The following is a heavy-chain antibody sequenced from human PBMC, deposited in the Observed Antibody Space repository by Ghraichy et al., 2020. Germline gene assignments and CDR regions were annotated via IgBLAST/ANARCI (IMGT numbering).Heavy chain of an antibody. D-gene: IGHD2-15*01. CDR2: INHSGST. CDR3: AGVDYYYYGMDV. CDR1: GGSFSGYY. V-gene: IGHV4-34*01. Sequence: SETLSLTCAVYGGSFSGYYWSWIRQPPGKGLEWIGEINHSGSTNYNPSLKSRVTISVDTSKNQFSLKLSSVTAADTAVYYCAGVDYYYYGMDVWGQGTTVTVSS. J-gene: IGHJ6*02.